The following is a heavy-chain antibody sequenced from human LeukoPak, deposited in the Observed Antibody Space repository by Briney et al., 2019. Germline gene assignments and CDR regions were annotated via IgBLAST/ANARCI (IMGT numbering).Heavy chain of an antibody. CDR3: AALKDSGQNWFDP. Sequence: VSVKVSCKASGYTFTSYGISWVRQAPGQGLEWMGWISAYNGNTNYAQKLQGRVTMTADTSTSTAYMELRSLRSDDTAVYYCAALKDSGQNWFDPWGQGTLVTVSS. V-gene: IGHV1-18*01. J-gene: IGHJ5*02. CDR2: ISAYNGNT. CDR1: GYTFTSYG. D-gene: IGHD3-10*01.